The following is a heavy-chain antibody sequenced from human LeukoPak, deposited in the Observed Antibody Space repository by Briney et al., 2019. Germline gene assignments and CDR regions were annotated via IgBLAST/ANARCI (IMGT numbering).Heavy chain of an antibody. Sequence: GGSLRLSCAASGFTFSSDEMNWVRQAPGKGLEWVSYISSSGSTIYYADSVKGRFTISRDNAKNSLYLPMNRLRAEDTAVYYCARPEDSSGYPTRFDYWGQGTLVTVSS. V-gene: IGHV3-48*03. D-gene: IGHD3-22*01. CDR3: ARPEDSSGYPTRFDY. CDR1: GFTFSSDE. CDR2: ISSSGSTI. J-gene: IGHJ4*02.